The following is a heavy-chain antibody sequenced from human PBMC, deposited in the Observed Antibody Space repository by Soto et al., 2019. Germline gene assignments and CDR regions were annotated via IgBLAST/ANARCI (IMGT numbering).Heavy chain of an antibody. CDR1: GFTFSSYW. D-gene: IGHD1-1*01. CDR3: ARVNWNDSGLDY. CDR2: RNSDGSST. J-gene: IGHJ4*02. Sequence: EVQLVESGGGLVQPGGSLRLSCAASGFTFSSYWMHWVRQAPGKGLVWVSRRNSDGSSTSYADSVKGRFTISRDNAKNTLYLQKNSLRAGDTAAYYCARVNWNDSGLDYWGQGTLVTVSS. V-gene: IGHV3-74*01.